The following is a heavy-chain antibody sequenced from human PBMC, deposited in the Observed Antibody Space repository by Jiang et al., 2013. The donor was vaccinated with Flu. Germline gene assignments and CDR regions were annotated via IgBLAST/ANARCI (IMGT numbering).Heavy chain of an antibody. J-gene: IGHJ4*02. CDR1: GFSLSTSGMC. D-gene: IGHD3-10*01. Sequence: VKPTQTLTLTCTFSGFSLSTSGMCVSWIRQPPGKALEWLALIDWDDDKYYSTSLKTRLTISKDTSKNQVVLTMTNMDPVDTATYYCARSFYGSGSYWTNIVRPFDYWGQGTLVTVSS. CDR3: ARSFYGSGSYWTNIVRPFDY. V-gene: IGHV2-70*01. CDR2: IDWDDDK.